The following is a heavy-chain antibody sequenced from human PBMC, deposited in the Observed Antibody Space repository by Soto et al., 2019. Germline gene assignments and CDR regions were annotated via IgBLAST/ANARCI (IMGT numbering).Heavy chain of an antibody. V-gene: IGHV3-7*04. CDR3: ARDWYSSSWYTYDAFDI. D-gene: IGHD6-13*01. CDR1: GFTFSSYW. CDR2: IKQDGSEK. J-gene: IGHJ3*02. Sequence: GGSLRLSCAASGFTFSSYWMSWVRQAPGKGLEWVANIKQDGSEKYYVGSVKGRFTISRDNAKNSLYLQMNSLRAEDTAVYYCARDWYSSSWYTYDAFDIWGQGTMVTVSS.